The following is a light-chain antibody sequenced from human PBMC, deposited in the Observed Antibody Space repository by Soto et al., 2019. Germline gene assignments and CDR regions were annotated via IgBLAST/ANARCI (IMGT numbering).Light chain of an antibody. Sequence: QSVLTQPPSASGTPGQRVTISCSGASSNIGKNFVYWYQQLPRTTPKLLISRNDQRPSGVPERFSGSKSGTSASLAISGRRYEDEAEYYCAAWGDSLRGSYAFGTGTKLTVL. CDR1: SSNIGKNF. CDR2: RND. CDR3: AAWGDSLRGSYA. J-gene: IGLJ1*01. V-gene: IGLV1-47*01.